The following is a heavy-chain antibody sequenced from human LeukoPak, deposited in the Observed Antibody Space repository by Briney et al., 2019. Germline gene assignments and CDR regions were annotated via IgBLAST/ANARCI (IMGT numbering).Heavy chain of an antibody. D-gene: IGHD3-9*01. CDR2: ISSSSSYI. CDR3: ARDGGNHDILTGYYRLNHDY. Sequence: GGSLRLSCAASGFTFSSYSMNWVRQAPGKGLEWVSSISSSSSYIYYADSVKGRFTISRDNAKNSLYLQMNSLRAEDTAVYYCARDGGNHDILTGYYRLNHDYWGQGTLVTVSS. J-gene: IGHJ4*02. CDR1: GFTFSSYS. V-gene: IGHV3-21*01.